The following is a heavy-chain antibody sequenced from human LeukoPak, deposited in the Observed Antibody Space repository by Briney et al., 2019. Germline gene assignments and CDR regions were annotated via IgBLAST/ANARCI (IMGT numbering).Heavy chain of an antibody. CDR2: ISYSGST. J-gene: IGHJ5*02. D-gene: IGHD4/OR15-4a*01. V-gene: IGHV4-59*01. CDR3: ARGGASSNWFDP. Sequence: PSETLSLTCAVSGDSISSFYWSWIRQPPGKRPEGIGYISYSGSTEYNPSLRSRVTISVDTSKNQLSLKLSSVTAADTAVYYCARGGASSNWFDPWGQGTLVTVSS. CDR1: GDSISSFY.